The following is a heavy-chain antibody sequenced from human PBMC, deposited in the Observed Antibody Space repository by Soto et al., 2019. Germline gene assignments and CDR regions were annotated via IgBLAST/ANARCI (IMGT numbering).Heavy chain of an antibody. J-gene: IGHJ6*02. V-gene: IGHV3-15*01. CDR1: GFTFSNAW. Sequence: GSLRLSCAASGFTFSNAWMSWVRQAPGKGLEWVGRIKSKTDGGTTDYAAPVKGRFTISRDDSKNTLYLQMNSLKTEDTAVYYCTTAGYCSSTSCPYYYGMDVWGQGTTVTVSS. CDR3: TTAGYCSSTSCPYYYGMDV. D-gene: IGHD2-2*01. CDR2: IKSKTDGGTT.